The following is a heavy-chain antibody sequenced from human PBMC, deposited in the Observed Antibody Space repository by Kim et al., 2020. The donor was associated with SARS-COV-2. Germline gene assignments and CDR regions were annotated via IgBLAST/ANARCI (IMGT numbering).Heavy chain of an antibody. CDR1: GGSISSSSYY. J-gene: IGHJ5*02. D-gene: IGHD4-4*01. CDR3: ARLHDTSNYRVQWIDP. Sequence: SETLSLTCTVSGGSISSSSYYWGWIRQPPGKGLEWIGSIYYSGSTYYNPSLKSRVTIYVDTSKNQFSLKMSSMTTAHKAVYYCARLHDTSNYRVQWIDP. CDR2: IYYSGST. V-gene: IGHV4-39*01.